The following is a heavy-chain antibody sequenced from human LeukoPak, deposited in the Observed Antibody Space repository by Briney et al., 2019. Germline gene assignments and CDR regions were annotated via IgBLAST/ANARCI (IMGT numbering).Heavy chain of an antibody. D-gene: IGHD3-10*01. CDR2: MNPNSGNT. J-gene: IGHJ4*02. Sequence: VASVKVSCKASGYTFTTYDINWVRQATGQGLEWMGWMNPNSGNTGYAQKFQGGVTMTRNTSMSTAYMELSSLRSEDTAVYYCARANYYGSGKKDLDYWGQGTLVTVSS. CDR3: ARANYYGSGKKDLDY. V-gene: IGHV1-8*01. CDR1: GYTFTTYD.